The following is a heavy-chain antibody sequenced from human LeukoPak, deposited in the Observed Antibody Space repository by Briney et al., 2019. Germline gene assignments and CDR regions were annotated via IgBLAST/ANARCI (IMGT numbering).Heavy chain of an antibody. CDR2: ICYSGST. V-gene: IGHV4-30-4*08. CDR1: GGSISSGDYY. J-gene: IGHJ4*02. CDR3: ARGVVVVPAIGHPDY. Sequence: SETLSLTCTVSGGSISSGDYYWSWTRQPPGKGLEWIGYICYSGSTYYNPSLKSRVTISVDTSKNQFSLKLSSVTAADTAVYYCARGVVVVPAIGHPDYWGQGTLVTVSS. D-gene: IGHD2-2*01.